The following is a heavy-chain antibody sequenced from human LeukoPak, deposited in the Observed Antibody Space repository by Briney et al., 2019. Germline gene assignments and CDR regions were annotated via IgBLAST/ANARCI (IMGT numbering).Heavy chain of an antibody. D-gene: IGHD6-25*01. Sequence: AASVKVSCKASGYAFTSYDFNWVRQATGQRPEWMGWMSPNSGDTGYAQKFQDRVTMTRNTSISTAYMELSSLRSDDTAVYYCARDGQRLAPYAMDVWGQGTTITVSS. V-gene: IGHV1-8*01. CDR3: ARDGQRLAPYAMDV. CDR2: MSPNSGDT. CDR1: GYAFTSYD. J-gene: IGHJ6*02.